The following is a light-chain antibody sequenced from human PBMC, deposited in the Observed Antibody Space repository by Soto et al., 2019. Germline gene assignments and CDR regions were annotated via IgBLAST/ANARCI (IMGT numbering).Light chain of an antibody. CDR2: DVS. CDR1: SSDVGGYNY. CDR3: SSYTSSSTSS. V-gene: IGLV2-14*01. Sequence: QSVLTQPASVSGSPGQSITISCTGTSSDVGGYNYVSWYQQHPGKAPKLMIYDVSNRPSGVSNRFSGSKSGNTASLTISGLQAEDGADYYCSSYTSSSTSSFGGGAKLTVL. J-gene: IGLJ2*01.